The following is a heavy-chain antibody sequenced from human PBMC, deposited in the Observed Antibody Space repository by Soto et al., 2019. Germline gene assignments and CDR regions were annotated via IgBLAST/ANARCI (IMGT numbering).Heavy chain of an antibody. J-gene: IGHJ3*02. CDR1: GFTFSSYA. Sequence: EVQLLESGGGLVQPGGSLRLSCAASGFTFSSYAMSWVRQAPGKGLEWVSAISGSGGSTYYADSVKGRFTISRDNSKNTLSLQRSSLRAEDAAVYYCAKRCGLWEIQSAFDIWGQGTMVTVSS. V-gene: IGHV3-23*01. CDR3: AKRCGLWEIQSAFDI. CDR2: ISGSGGST. D-gene: IGHD1-26*01.